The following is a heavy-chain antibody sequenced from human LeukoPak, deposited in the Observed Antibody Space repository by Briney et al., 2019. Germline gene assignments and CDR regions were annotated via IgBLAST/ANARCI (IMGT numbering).Heavy chain of an antibody. V-gene: IGHV6-1*01. CDR2: TYYRSKWNT. CDR1: GDSVSSNSAS. Sequence: SQTLSLTCAISGDSVSSNSASWNWIRQSPSRGLEWLGRTYYRSKWNTDYAVSVKGRITINPDTSQNQFSLYLNSVTPADTAVYYCAQDPDSSYEWGPFDPWGQGTLVTVSS. D-gene: IGHD1-26*01. J-gene: IGHJ5*02. CDR3: AQDPDSSYEWGPFDP.